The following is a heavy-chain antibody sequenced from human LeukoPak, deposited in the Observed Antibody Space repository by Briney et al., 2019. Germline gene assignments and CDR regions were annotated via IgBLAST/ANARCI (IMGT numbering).Heavy chain of an antibody. V-gene: IGHV3-23*01. CDR3: AKSPLGIVGATTLGFDY. CDR1: GFTFSSYA. D-gene: IGHD1-26*01. Sequence: LPGGSLRLSCAASGFTFSSYAMSWVRQAPGKGLEWVSGISGSGDNTYYADSVKGRFTISRDNSKNTLYVQVNSLGTEDTAAYYCAKSPLGIVGATTLGFDYWGQGTLVTVSS. J-gene: IGHJ4*02. CDR2: ISGSGDNT.